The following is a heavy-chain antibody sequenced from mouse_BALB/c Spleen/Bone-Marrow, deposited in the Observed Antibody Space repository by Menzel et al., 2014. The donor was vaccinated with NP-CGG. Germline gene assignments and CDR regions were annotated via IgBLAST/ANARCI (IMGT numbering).Heavy chain of an antibody. CDR3: ARTTLYKGYFDY. J-gene: IGHJ2*01. CDR2: IWSGGST. CDR1: GFSLTSYG. Sequence: QVQLQQSGPGLVQPSQSLSITCTDSGFSLTSYGVHWVRQSPGKGLEWLGVIWSGGSTDYNAAFISRLSISKDNSKSQVFFKMNSLQADDTAIYYCARTTLYKGYFDYWGQGTTLTVSS. V-gene: IGHV2-4-1*01. D-gene: IGHD1-3*01.